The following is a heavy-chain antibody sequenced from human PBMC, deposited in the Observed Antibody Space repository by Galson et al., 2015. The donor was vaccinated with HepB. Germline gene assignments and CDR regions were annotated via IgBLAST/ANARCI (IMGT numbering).Heavy chain of an antibody. CDR2: INRDGSRK. CDR1: GFTFSKYW. V-gene: IGHV3-74*01. Sequence: LRLSCAASGFTFSKYWMHWVRQAPGKGLVWGSQINRDGSRKSDADSVKGRFTISRDSAKNTVYLQMNSLRADGTAVYYCARDSNYGMDVWGQGTTVTVSS. CDR3: ARDSNYGMDV. J-gene: IGHJ6*02.